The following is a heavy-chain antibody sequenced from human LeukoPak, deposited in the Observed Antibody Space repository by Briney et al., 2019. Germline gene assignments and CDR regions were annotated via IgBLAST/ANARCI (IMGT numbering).Heavy chain of an antibody. D-gene: IGHD1-1*01. CDR1: GYTFTGYY. CDR2: INPNSGGT. CDR3: ARVGTTRYFDY. J-gene: IGHJ4*02. Sequence: GASVKVSCKASGYTFTGYYMHWVRQAPGQGLEWMGWINPNSGGTNYAQKFQGRVTITADKSTSTAYMELSSLRSEDTAVYYCARVGTTRYFDYWGQGTLVTVSS. V-gene: IGHV1-2*02.